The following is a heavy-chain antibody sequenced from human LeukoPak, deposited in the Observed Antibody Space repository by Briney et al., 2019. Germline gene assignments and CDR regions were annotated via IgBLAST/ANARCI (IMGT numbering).Heavy chain of an antibody. CDR2: IYYSGGT. CDR1: GGSISSYY. V-gene: IGHV4-59*12. CDR3: ARAVSDLINFDY. D-gene: IGHD2-8*01. Sequence: SETLSLTCTVSGGSISSYYWSWLRQPPGKGLEWLGYIYYSGGTNYNPSLKSRVTISVDTSKNQFSLKLSSVTAADTAVYYCARAVSDLINFDYWGQGTLVTVSS. J-gene: IGHJ4*02.